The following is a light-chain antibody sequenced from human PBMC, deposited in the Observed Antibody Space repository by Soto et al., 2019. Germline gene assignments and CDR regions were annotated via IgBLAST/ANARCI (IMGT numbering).Light chain of an antibody. Sequence: EIVLTQSPATLSLSPGERATLSCRASQSVTSYLAWNQQKPGQAPRLLIYDASNRATGIPARFSGSGSGTDFTLTIRSLEPEDFAVYYCQQRSNWPITFGQGTRLEIK. J-gene: IGKJ5*01. CDR1: QSVTSY. V-gene: IGKV3-11*01. CDR3: QQRSNWPIT. CDR2: DAS.